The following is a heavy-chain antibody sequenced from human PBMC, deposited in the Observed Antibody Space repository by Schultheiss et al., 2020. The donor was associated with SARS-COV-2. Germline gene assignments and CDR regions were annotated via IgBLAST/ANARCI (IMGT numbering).Heavy chain of an antibody. Sequence: GGSLRLSCAASGFTFSSYWMHWVRQAPGKGLVWVSRINSDGSSTSYADSVKGRFTISRDNAKNTLYLQMNSLRAEDTAVYYCAKPIRGRSWGDYWGQGTLVTVSS. CDR3: AKPIRGRSWGDY. D-gene: IGHD3-16*01. J-gene: IGHJ4*02. V-gene: IGHV3-74*01. CDR2: INSDGSST. CDR1: GFTFSSYW.